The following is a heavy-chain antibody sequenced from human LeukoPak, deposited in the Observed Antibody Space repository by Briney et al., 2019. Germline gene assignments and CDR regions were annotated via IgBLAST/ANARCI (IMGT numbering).Heavy chain of an antibody. D-gene: IGHD1-26*01. V-gene: IGHV1-46*01. CDR3: ARLNSGSYYFDY. CDR1: GFTFTSSA. Sequence: ASVEVSCKASGFTFTSSAMHWVRQAPGQGLEWMGIINPSGGSTSYAQKFQGRVTMTRDTSTSTVYMELSSLRSEDTAVYYCARLNSGSYYFDYWGQGTLVTVSS. J-gene: IGHJ4*02. CDR2: INPSGGST.